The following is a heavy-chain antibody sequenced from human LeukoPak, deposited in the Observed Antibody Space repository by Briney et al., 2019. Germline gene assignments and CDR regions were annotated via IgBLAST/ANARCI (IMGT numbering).Heavy chain of an antibody. V-gene: IGHV3-30*02. J-gene: IGHJ4*02. Sequence: GGSLRLSCAASGFTFDNYAMHWVRQAPGKGLEWVAFIRYDGSNKYYADSVKGRFTISRDNSKNTLYLQMNSLRAEDTAVYYCAKHLSPIAVAGTAFDYWGQGTLVTVSS. CDR1: GFTFDNYA. CDR2: IRYDGSNK. CDR3: AKHLSPIAVAGTAFDY. D-gene: IGHD6-19*01.